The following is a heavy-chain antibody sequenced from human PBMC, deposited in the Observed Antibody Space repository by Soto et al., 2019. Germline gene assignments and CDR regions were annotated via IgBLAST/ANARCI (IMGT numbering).Heavy chain of an antibody. J-gene: IGHJ4*02. D-gene: IGHD3-10*01. CDR2: TSDDESRR. V-gene: IGHV3-30*04. CDR1: GFTFSNYA. CDR3: ARGSGSGSFLIDY. Sequence: QVHLVESGGGVVQPGRSLRLSCAASGFTFSNYAMHWVRQAPGKGLEWMAITSDDESRRYYADSVRGRFTISRDNSKNTLYLEMNSLRDEGTALFYCARGSGSGSFLIDYWGQGILVTVSS.